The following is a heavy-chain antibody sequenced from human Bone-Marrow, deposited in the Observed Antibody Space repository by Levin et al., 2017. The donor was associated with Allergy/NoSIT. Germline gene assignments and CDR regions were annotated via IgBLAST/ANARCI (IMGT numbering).Heavy chain of an antibody. CDR2: IWHDGSHK. Sequence: PGESLKISCAASEFIFSDYAIHWVRQSPGKGLEWLAIIWHDGSHKNYSDSVKGRFIISRDSSKHTVYLEMNNLRVEDTAVYYCARDPHRFNSSGFFDYWGQGNAVTVSS. CDR1: EFIFSDYA. CDR3: ARDPHRFNSSGFFDY. D-gene: IGHD6-25*01. V-gene: IGHV3-33*01. J-gene: IGHJ4*02.